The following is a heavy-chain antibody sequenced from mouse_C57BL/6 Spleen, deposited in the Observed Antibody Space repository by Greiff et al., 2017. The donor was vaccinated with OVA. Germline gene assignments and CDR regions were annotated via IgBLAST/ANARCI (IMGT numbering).Heavy chain of an antibody. Sequence: QVQLQQPGAELVMPGASVKLSCKASGYTFTSYWMHWVKQRPGQGLEWIGEIDPSDSYTNYNQKFKGKSTLTVDKSSSTAYMQLSSLTSEDSAVYYCARGELGPDWYFDVWGTGTTVTVSS. CDR1: GYTFTSYW. D-gene: IGHD4-1*01. CDR3: ARGELGPDWYFDV. V-gene: IGHV1-69*01. CDR2: IDPSDSYT. J-gene: IGHJ1*03.